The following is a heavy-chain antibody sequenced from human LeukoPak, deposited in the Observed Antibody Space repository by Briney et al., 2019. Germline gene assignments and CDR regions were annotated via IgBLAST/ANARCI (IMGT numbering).Heavy chain of an antibody. V-gene: IGHV3-74*03. CDR2: ISSDGSST. Sequence: GGSLRLSCAASGGTFSENWMHWVRQTPGKGLVWVSRISSDGSSTTYADSVKGRFTISRDNAKNTLYLQMNNLRVENTAMYYCARDQRVTGRPDIDYWGQGTLVIVSS. CDR1: GGTFSENW. J-gene: IGHJ4*02. CDR3: ARDQRVTGRPDIDY. D-gene: IGHD6-6*01.